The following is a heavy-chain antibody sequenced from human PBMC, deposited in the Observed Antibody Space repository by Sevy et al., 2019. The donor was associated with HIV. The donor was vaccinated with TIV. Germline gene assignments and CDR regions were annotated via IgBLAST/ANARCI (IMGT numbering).Heavy chain of an antibody. Sequence: GGSLRLSCAASGFTFSSYAMSWVRQAPRKGLEWVSAISGSGGSTYYADSVKGRFTISRDNSKNTLYLQMNSLRAEDTAVYYCAKEEGYSSGWYGDYYYYYGMDVWGQGTTVTVSS. V-gene: IGHV3-23*01. J-gene: IGHJ6*02. CDR2: ISGSGGST. D-gene: IGHD6-19*01. CDR3: AKEEGYSSGWYGDYYYYYGMDV. CDR1: GFTFSSYA.